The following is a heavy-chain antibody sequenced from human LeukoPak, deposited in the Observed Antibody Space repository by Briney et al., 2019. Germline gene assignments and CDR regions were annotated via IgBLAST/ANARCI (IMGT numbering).Heavy chain of an antibody. Sequence: GGSPRLSCAASGFTFSSYSMNWVRQAPGKGLEWVSYISSSSSTIYYADSVKGRFTISRDNSKNTLYLQMNSLRAEDTAVYYCAKGAGATIDYYYYMDVWGKGTTVTVSS. D-gene: IGHD1-26*01. J-gene: IGHJ6*03. CDR2: ISSSSSTI. CDR1: GFTFSSYS. V-gene: IGHV3-48*01. CDR3: AKGAGATIDYYYYMDV.